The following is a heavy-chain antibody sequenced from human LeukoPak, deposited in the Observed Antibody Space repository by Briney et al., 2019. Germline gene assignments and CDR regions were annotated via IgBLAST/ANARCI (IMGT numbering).Heavy chain of an antibody. CDR1: GFTFSSYA. V-gene: IGHV3-23*01. Sequence: GGSLRLSCIASGFTFSSYAMSWVRQAPGKGLEWVSGISGSGGNTYNADSVNGSFPISRDNSKSALYLQMKSLRAEDPAVYYCARLVGLDRNFDYWGQGALLTVSS. J-gene: IGHJ4*02. CDR3: ARLVGLDRNFDY. CDR2: ISGSGGNT. D-gene: IGHD1-26*01.